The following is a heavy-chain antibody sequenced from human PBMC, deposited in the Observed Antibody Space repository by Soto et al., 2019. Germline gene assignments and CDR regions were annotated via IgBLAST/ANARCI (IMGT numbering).Heavy chain of an antibody. CDR3: EKGGSEHCSAGTCYHPFDY. V-gene: IGHV3-23*01. CDR2: INGNGGHT. J-gene: IGHJ4*02. Sequence: GGSLRLSCAASGFTFTNYAMHWVRHTPGKGLEWVSTINGNGGHTFYADAVKGRFTISRDNSKNTLYLQMNGLGAEDTAMYYCEKGGSEHCSAGTCYHPFDYWGQGTLVTVSS. CDR1: GFTFTNYA. D-gene: IGHD2-15*01.